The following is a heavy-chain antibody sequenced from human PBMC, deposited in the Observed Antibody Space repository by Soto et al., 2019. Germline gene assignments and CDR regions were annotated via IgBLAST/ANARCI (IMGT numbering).Heavy chain of an antibody. CDR3: VRWGYSTSSYYFDY. V-gene: IGHV2-5*02. CDR1: GFSLSTSGVG. D-gene: IGHD6-13*01. J-gene: IGHJ4*02. Sequence: QITLKESGPTLVKPTQTLTLTCTFSGFSLSTSGVGVGWIRQPPGKALEWLALIYWDDDKCYSPSLKSRLTITKDTSKNQVVLTMTNMDPVDTATYYCVRWGYSTSSYYFDYWGQGTLVTVSS. CDR2: IYWDDDK.